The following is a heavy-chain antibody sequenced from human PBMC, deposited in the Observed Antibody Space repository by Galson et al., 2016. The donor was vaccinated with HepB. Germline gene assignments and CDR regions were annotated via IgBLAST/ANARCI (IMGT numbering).Heavy chain of an antibody. CDR3: TKVGIALPHTDH. V-gene: IGHV3-15*01. CDR2: IKSKTDGGTT. D-gene: IGHD6-13*01. Sequence: SLRLSCAASGFTVTNAWMSWVRQAPGKGLEWVGHIKSKTDGGTTDYGAPVKGRITISSDDSKNKLYLHINNLKTEDTAVYYCTKVGIALPHTDHRGQGTVVTVSP. J-gene: IGHJ1*01. CDR1: GFTVTNAW.